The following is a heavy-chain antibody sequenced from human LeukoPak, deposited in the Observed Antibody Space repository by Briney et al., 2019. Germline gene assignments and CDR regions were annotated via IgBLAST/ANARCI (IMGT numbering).Heavy chain of an antibody. CDR3: ARHVSPDYGDYTPFDY. Sequence: LETLSLTCTVSGGSVSSGSYYWSWIRQPPGKGLEWIGSIYYSGSTYYNPSLKGRVTISVDTSKNQFSLKLSSVTAADTAVYYCARHVSPDYGDYTPFDYWGQGTLVTVSS. V-gene: IGHV4-39*01. CDR1: GGSVSSGSYY. D-gene: IGHD4-17*01. J-gene: IGHJ4*02. CDR2: IYYSGST.